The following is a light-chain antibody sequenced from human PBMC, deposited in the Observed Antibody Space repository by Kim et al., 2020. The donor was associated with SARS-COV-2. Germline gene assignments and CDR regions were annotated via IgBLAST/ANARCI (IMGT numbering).Light chain of an antibody. J-gene: IGKJ4*01. CDR1: QGISSD. CDR2: AAS. CDR3: QQLNRYPLT. Sequence: IQLTQSPSSLSASVGDRVTITCRASQGISSDFAWYQQKPGEAPKLLIFAASTLQSGVPSRFSGSGSGTEFTLTISSLQPEDFATYYCQQLNRYPLTFGGGTKVDIK. V-gene: IGKV1-9*01.